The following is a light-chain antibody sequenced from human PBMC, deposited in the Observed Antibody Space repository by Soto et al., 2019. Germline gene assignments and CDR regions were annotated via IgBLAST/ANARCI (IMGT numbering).Light chain of an antibody. Sequence: QSVLAQPAAVSGCPGQSIPNSCTGTSSVVGRYHYVSCYQQHPGKAPKRMIYEVINRPSGVSHRFSAPTSGNTASLTISGLQAEDEAAYYCSSYTSTSTYVFGTGTKVTVL. CDR1: SSVVGRYHY. CDR3: SSYTSTSTYV. J-gene: IGLJ1*01. V-gene: IGLV2-14*01. CDR2: EVI.